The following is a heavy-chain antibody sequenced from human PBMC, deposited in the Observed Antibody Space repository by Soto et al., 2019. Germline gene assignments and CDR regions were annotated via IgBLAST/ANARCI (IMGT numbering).Heavy chain of an antibody. CDR2: IWYDGTTK. D-gene: IGHD3-10*01. Sequence: QEQLVESGGGVVQPGTSLRLSCAASGITFRNYGMHWVRQAPGKGLEWVAVIWYDGTTKFYPDSVKGRFTISRDNSKNTLYLKMSSRRAEDTAVYYCATVENYYGSGFWGQVTLVTVSS. CDR3: ATVENYYGSGF. CDR1: GITFRNYG. J-gene: IGHJ4*02. V-gene: IGHV3-33*01.